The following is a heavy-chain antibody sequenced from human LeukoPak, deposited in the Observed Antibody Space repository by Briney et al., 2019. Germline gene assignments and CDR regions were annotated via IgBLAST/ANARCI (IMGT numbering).Heavy chain of an antibody. CDR2: ISNDGSRK. CDR1: GFTFSRHG. V-gene: IGHV3-30*03. D-gene: IGHD3-3*01. J-gene: IGHJ4*02. CDR3: ARDRAWNYFDY. Sequence: GGSLRLSCAASGFTFSRHGMHWVRQAPAKGLEWVAIISNDGSRKYYAHSVEGRFTISRDNSKNTLYLQMDSLRAEDTAVYYCARDRAWNYFDYWGQGTLVTVSS.